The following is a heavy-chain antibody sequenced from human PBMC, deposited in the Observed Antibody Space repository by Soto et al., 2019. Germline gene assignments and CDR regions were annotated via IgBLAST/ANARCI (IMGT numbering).Heavy chain of an antibody. D-gene: IGHD3-22*01. CDR3: ARDPPDDSSGYYSLDY. Sequence: GGSLRLSCAASGFTFSSYGMHWVRQAPGKGLEWVAVIWSEGGNKYYADSVKGRFTISRDNSKNTLYLQMNSVRVEDTAMYYCARDPPDDSSGYYSLDYWGQGTLVTVSS. CDR2: IWSEGGNK. J-gene: IGHJ4*02. V-gene: IGHV3-33*01. CDR1: GFTFSSYG.